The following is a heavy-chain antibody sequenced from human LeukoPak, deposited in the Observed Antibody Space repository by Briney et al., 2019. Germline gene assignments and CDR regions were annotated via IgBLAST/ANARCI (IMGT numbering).Heavy chain of an antibody. J-gene: IGHJ4*02. CDR2: INPDGSQK. V-gene: IGHV3-7*01. CDR1: GFTFSGNW. D-gene: IGHD5-24*01. CDR3: AKLLGTATTYDS. Sequence: PGGSLRLSCEASGFTFSGNWMSWVRQAPGKGLEWVASINPDGSQKLYVDSVKGRFTISRDNTKSSLYLQMNSLGAEDTAKYYCAKLLGTATTYDSWGQGTRVTVSS.